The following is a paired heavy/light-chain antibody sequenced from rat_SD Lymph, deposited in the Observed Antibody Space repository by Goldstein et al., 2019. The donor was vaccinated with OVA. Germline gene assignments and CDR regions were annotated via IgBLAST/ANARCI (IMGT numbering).Heavy chain of an antibody. Sequence: QVQLKESGPGLVQPSQTLSLTCTVSGFSLSSNSVHWVRQPPGKGLEWVGAIWSGGSTEYNSVLKSRLGISRDTSKSQVFLKMNSLQTEDTATYFCTKYFDYWGQGVMVTVSS. CDR3: TKYFDY. CDR2: IWSGGST. V-gene: IGHV2-1*01. J-gene: IGHJ2*01. CDR1: GFSLSSNS.
Light chain of an antibody. CDR2: FAT. V-gene: IGKV14S1*01. Sequence: DIQMTQSPSSMSASLGDRVTITCQASQDIGKNLIWFQQKPGKSPRPMIYFATTLANGVPSRFSASRSGSDYSLTISSLESEDMADYHCLQYKQYPYTFGAGTKLELK. J-gene: IGKJ2-3*01. CDR1: QDIGKN. CDR3: LQYKQYPYT.